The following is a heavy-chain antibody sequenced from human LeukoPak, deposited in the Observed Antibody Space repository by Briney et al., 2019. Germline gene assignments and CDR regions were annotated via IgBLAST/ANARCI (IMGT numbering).Heavy chain of an antibody. D-gene: IGHD6-19*01. CDR2: ISTHNGYT. V-gene: IGHV1-18*01. CDR3: ARNYTSGGIDY. CDR1: GYTFTSFG. J-gene: IGHJ4*02. Sequence: GASVKVSCKTSGYTFTSFGLSWVRQAPGQGLERMGWISTHNGYTIYAQKLQGRVTMTTDTSTSTAYMELRSLRSDDTAVYYCARNYTSGGIDYWGRGTLVIVSS.